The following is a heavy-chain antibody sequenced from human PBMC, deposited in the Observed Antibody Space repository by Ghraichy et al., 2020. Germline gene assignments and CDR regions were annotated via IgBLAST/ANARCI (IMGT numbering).Heavy chain of an antibody. V-gene: IGHV3-7*01. CDR3: ARNYYYAMDV. Sequence: GESLNISCAASGFAFSTYWMTWVRQAPGQGPEWVANRKEDGRDEYYVDSVKGRFTISRDNAKNSLYLQMNSLRAEDTAVYYCARNYYYAMDVWGQGTTVTVSS. CDR2: RKEDGRDE. CDR1: GFAFSTYW. J-gene: IGHJ6*02.